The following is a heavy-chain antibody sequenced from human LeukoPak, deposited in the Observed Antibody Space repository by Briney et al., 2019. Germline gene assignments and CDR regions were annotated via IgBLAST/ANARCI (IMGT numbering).Heavy chain of an antibody. V-gene: IGHV4-61*08. Sequence: SETLSLTCTVSGGSISSGGYYWSWIRQHPGKGLEWIGYIYYSGSTNYNPSLKSRVTISVDTSKNQFSLKLSSVTAAAPAVYYCARRPRSTPSYYYYGMDVWGQGTTVTVSS. CDR1: GGSISSGGYY. CDR2: IYYSGST. D-gene: IGHD2-15*01. J-gene: IGHJ6*02. CDR3: ARRPRSTPSYYYYGMDV.